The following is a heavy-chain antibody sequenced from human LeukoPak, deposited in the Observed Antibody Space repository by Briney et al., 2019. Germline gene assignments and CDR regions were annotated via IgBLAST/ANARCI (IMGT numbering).Heavy chain of an antibody. Sequence: GASVKVSCKASGYTFTSYGISWVRQAPGLGLELMGWISVYNGNTKNAQKLQGRVTMTTDTSTSTAYMELRSLRSDDTAVYYCARDGRHRYYYDSSGFYGSWFDPWGQGTLVTVSS. D-gene: IGHD3-22*01. CDR1: GYTFTSYG. CDR2: ISVYNGNT. CDR3: ARDGRHRYYYDSSGFYGSWFDP. J-gene: IGHJ5*02. V-gene: IGHV1-18*01.